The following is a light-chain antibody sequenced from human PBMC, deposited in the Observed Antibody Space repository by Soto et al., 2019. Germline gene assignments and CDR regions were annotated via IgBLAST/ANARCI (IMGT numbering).Light chain of an antibody. J-gene: IGLJ1*01. CDR3: SSFTSNRIYV. CDR2: GVT. Sequence: QSALTQPTSVSGSPGQSITISCTGNHNDIGTYDYVSWYQQHPGRAPRLLIHGVTTRPSGISDRFSASKSGLTASLTISGLQPEDEADYYCSSFTSNRIYVFGHGNKVSV. V-gene: IGLV2-14*03. CDR1: HNDIGTYDY.